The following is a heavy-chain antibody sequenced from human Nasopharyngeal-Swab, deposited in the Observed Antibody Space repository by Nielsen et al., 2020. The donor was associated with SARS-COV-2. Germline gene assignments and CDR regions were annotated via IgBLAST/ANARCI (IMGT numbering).Heavy chain of an antibody. J-gene: IGHJ4*02. D-gene: IGHD3-10*01. Sequence: WIRQPPGKGLEWVANIKQDGSEKYYVDSVKGRFTISRDNAKNSLYLQMNSLRAEDTAVYYCARIVTYYYGSGSYYFDYWGQGTLVTVSS. V-gene: IGHV3-7*01. CDR3: ARIVTYYYGSGSYYFDY. CDR2: IKQDGSEK.